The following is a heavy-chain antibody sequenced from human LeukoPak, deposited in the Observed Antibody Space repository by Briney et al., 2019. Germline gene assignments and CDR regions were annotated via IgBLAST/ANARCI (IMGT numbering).Heavy chain of an antibody. V-gene: IGHV4-59*01. CDR3: ARSNRIQLWFL. Sequence: PSETLSLTCTVSGGSISSYYWSWIRQPPGEGLEWIGYIYYSGSTNYNPSLKSRVTISVDTSKNQFSLKLSSVTAADTAVYYCARSNRIQLWFLWGQGTLVTVSS. D-gene: IGHD5-18*01. CDR1: GGSISSYY. CDR2: IYYSGST. J-gene: IGHJ4*02.